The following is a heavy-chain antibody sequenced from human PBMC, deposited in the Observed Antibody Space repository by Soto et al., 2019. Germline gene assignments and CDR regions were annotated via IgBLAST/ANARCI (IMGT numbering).Heavy chain of an antibody. Sequence: QVQLVQSGAEVKKPGSSVKVSCKASGGTFSSYAISWVRQAPGQGLEWMGGIIPIFGTANYAQKFQGRVTITADESTSTAYMELSSLRSEYTAVYYCARENYYDASGLGPSFDSWGQGTLVTVSS. CDR3: ARENYYDASGLGPSFDS. V-gene: IGHV1-69*01. CDR1: GGTFSSYA. J-gene: IGHJ4*02. CDR2: IIPIFGTA. D-gene: IGHD3-22*01.